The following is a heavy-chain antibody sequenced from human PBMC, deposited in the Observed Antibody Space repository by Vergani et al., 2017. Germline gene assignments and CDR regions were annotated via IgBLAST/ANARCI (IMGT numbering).Heavy chain of an antibody. Sequence: VQLVESGGGLVKPGGSLRLSCAASGFSFSDHYMTWIRQAPGKGLEWVSAISGSGGSTYYADSVKGRFTISRDISKNTLYLQMSSLRADDTAVYYCAKDRPRDWETPLFLFDYWGQEPWSPSPQ. D-gene: IGHD1-26*01. CDR3: AKDRPRDWETPLFLFDY. V-gene: IGHV3-23*04. CDR2: ISGSGGST. J-gene: IGHJ4*01. CDR1: GFSFSDHY.